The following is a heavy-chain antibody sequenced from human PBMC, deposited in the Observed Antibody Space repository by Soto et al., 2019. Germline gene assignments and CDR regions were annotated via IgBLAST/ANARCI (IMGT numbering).Heavy chain of an antibody. CDR1: GYRFTTYL. Sequence: PGESLTISCQSYGYRFTTYLIAWVRPMPGKGLEWVGSIHPGESDTRYSPSFQGQVTISADRSITTAYLQWSSLKASDTAMYYCARHEATYYNFYGMDVWGQGTTVTVS. CDR2: IHPGESDT. J-gene: IGHJ6*02. V-gene: IGHV5-51*01. CDR3: ARHEATYYNFYGMDV.